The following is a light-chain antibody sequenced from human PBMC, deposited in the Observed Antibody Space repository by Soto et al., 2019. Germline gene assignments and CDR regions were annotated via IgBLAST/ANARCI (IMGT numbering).Light chain of an antibody. Sequence: QSVLTQPPSVSGAPGQRVTISCTGSSSNIGAGYDVHWYQQLPGTAPKLLIYGYNNRPSGVPDRFSGSKSGTSASLAITGLQAEDEADYYRQSSDSNFWVFGGGTQLTVL. J-gene: IGLJ3*02. CDR3: QSSDSNFWV. CDR1: SSNIGAGYD. V-gene: IGLV1-40*01. CDR2: GYN.